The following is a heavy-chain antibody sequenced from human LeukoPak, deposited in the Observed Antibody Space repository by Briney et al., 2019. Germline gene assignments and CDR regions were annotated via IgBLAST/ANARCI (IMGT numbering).Heavy chain of an antibody. J-gene: IGHJ5*02. Sequence: GGSLRLSCAGSGFSFSSYSMNWVRQAPGKGLEWVSSISSSSSYIYYADSVKGRFTISRDDAKNSLYLQMNSLRAEDTAVYYCARDAEMATYPWGQGTLVTVSS. CDR1: GFSFSSYS. CDR3: ARDAEMATYP. V-gene: IGHV3-21*01. D-gene: IGHD5-24*01. CDR2: ISSSSSYI.